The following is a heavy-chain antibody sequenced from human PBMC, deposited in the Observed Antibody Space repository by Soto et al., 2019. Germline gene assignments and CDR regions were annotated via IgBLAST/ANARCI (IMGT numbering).Heavy chain of an antibody. Sequence: SATRSRTWTVSGSSLSSGSYYWSGIRQPPGKGLEWIGYIYYSGRTIYNPSLKRRGRIAVDTSKNQCSLKLSSVTAADTAVYYCEPAMVGARAGYCDYCGRGNRVTVAS. CDR1: GSSLSSGSYY. CDR2: IYYSGRT. CDR3: EPAMVGARAGYCDY. V-gene: IGHV4-61*01. D-gene: IGHD1-26*01. J-gene: IGHJ4*02.